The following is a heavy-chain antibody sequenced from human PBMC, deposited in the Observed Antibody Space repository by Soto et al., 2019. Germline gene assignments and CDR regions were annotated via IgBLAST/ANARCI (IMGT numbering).Heavy chain of an antibody. J-gene: IGHJ6*02. CDR1: GYTFTSYD. CDR2: MNPNSGST. CDR3: ARMGYYHYDSMDV. Sequence: QVQLVQSGAEVKKPGASVKVSCKASGYTFTSYDINWVRQATGQGLEWMGWMNPNSGSTGYAQKFQGRVTMTRNTSIGTAYVKLISLRSENTAAYYCARMGYYHYDSMDVWGQGATVTVSS. V-gene: IGHV1-8*01.